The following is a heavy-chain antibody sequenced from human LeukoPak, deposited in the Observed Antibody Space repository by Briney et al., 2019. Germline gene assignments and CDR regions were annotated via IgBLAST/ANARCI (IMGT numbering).Heavy chain of an antibody. CDR1: GFTFSGSA. CDR3: TRRSDTAAGTSAVDY. J-gene: IGHJ4*02. Sequence: GGSLRLSCAAYGFTFSGSAMHWVRQASGKGLEWVGRIRSKANSYATAYAASVKGRFTISRDDSKNTAYLQMNSLKTEDTSVYYCTRRSDTAAGTSAVDYWGQGTLVTVSS. V-gene: IGHV3-73*01. CDR2: IRSKANSYAT. D-gene: IGHD6-13*01.